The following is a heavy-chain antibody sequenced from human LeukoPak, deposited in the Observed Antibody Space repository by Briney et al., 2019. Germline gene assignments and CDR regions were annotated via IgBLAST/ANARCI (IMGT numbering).Heavy chain of an antibody. Sequence: PGGSLRLSCAASGFTFNSYSMNWVRQAPGKGLEWVSSISGSNSYIYYADSMKGRFTISRDNAKNSLYLQMNSLRAEDTAVYYCARDYTGGWNDYWGQGTLVIVSS. J-gene: IGHJ4*02. CDR1: GFTFNSYS. CDR2: ISGSNSYI. CDR3: ARDYTGGWNDY. V-gene: IGHV3-21*01. D-gene: IGHD1-1*01.